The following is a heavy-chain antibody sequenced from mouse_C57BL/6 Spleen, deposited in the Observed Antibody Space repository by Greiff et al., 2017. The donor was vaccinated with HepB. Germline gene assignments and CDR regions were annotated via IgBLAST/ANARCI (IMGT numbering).Heavy chain of an antibody. V-gene: IGHV5-17*01. Sequence: EVKLVESGGGLVKPGGSLKLSCAASGFTFSDYGMHWVRQAPEKGLEWVAYISSGSSTIYYADTVKGRFTISRDNAKNTLFLQMTSLRSEDTAMYYCARSYYSNFRDAMDYWGQGTSVTVSS. CDR3: ARSYYSNFRDAMDY. CDR2: ISSGSSTI. D-gene: IGHD2-5*01. J-gene: IGHJ4*01. CDR1: GFTFSDYG.